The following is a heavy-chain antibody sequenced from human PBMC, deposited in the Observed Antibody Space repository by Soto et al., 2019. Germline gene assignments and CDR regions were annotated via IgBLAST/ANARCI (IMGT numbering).Heavy chain of an antibody. CDR1: GGSLNSYY. CDR3: ARFSPPRKSYDSNPGWFDP. J-gene: IGHJ5*02. D-gene: IGHD3-22*01. CDR2: VSSTGST. V-gene: IGHV4-59*01. Sequence: SETLSLTCTVSGGSLNSYYWTWIRQSPGKGLEWVGYVSSTGSTNYNPSLKSRVTLSLDTSTNEVSLSLTSVTAADAAVYFCARFSPPRKSYDSNPGWFDPXGQGIMVTAPQ.